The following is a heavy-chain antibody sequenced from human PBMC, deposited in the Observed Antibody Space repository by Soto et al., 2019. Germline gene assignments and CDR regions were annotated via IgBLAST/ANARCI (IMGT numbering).Heavy chain of an antibody. CDR1: GGSVSSWDYS. CDR2: IYYRGSP. D-gene: IGHD2-15*01. J-gene: IGHJ2*01. CDR3: ARGSVVQYWYFDL. V-gene: IGHV4-61*08. Sequence: PSETLSLTCTVSGGSVSSWDYSWSWIRQPPGKGLEWIGYIYYRGSPDYNPSLKSRVTISLDTSKNQFSLKLGSVTAADTAVYYCARGSVVQYWYFDLWGRGTLVTVS.